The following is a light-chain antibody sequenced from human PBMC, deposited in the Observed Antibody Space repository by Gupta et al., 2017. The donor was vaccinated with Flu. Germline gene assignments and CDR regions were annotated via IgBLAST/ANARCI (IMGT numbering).Light chain of an antibody. CDR1: QSILYSSTNKNY. CDR2: WAS. Sequence: DLVMTQSPASLAVSLGERPTINCKSSQSILYSSTNKNYLSWYQQKPGQPPKLLIYWASTRESGVPDRFSGSGSGTDFTLTISSLQAEDVAVYYCQQYYGTPLTFGPGTRVDIK. V-gene: IGKV4-1*01. CDR3: QQYYGTPLT. J-gene: IGKJ3*01.